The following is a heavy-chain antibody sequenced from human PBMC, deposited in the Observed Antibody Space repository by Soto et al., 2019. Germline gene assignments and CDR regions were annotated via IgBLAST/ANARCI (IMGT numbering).Heavy chain of an antibody. CDR3: ARGITMIAPDKSYFDS. D-gene: IGHD3-22*01. CDR1: GGSFSGHY. CDR2: VNHNGNT. J-gene: IGHJ4*02. V-gene: IGHV4-34*01. Sequence: QVRLQQWGAGLLKPSETLSLTCAVYGGSFSGHYWSWIRQPPGKGLEWIGEVNHNGNTNDNPSLKSRITISVDTSKNQFSLKLRSVTAADTAVYYCARGITMIAPDKSYFDSWGQGGLVIVSS.